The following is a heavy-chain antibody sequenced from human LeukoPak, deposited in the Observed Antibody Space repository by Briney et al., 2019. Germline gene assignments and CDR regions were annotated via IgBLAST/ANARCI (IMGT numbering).Heavy chain of an antibody. V-gene: IGHV3-23*01. Sequence: GGSLRLSCAASGFTFSSYAMSWVRQAPGKGLEWVSAISGSGHSTYYADSVKGRFTISRDNSKNTLYLQMSSLRAEDTAIYYCAKDVRTMIRGTFDPWGQGTLVTVSS. J-gene: IGHJ5*02. CDR1: GFTFSSYA. CDR3: AKDVRTMIRGTFDP. CDR2: ISGSGHST. D-gene: IGHD3-10*01.